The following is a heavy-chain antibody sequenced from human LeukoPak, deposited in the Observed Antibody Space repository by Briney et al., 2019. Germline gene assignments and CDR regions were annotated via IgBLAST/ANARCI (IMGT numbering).Heavy chain of an antibody. CDR1: GLTFSSYA. CDR3: APSRGGINYFDY. CDR2: VSGSGSST. D-gene: IGHD1-14*01. J-gene: IGHJ4*02. Sequence: GSLRLSCAASGLTFSSYAMSWVRQAPGKGLEWVSGVSGSGSSTYYADSVKGRFSISRDNSKNTLYLQMNSLRAEDTAVYYCAPSRGGINYFDYWGQGTLVTVSS. V-gene: IGHV3-23*01.